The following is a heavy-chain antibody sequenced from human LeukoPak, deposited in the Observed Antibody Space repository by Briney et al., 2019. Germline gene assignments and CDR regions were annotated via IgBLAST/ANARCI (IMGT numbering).Heavy chain of an antibody. CDR3: AKDIAYSWFRSGWYY. CDR1: GFTFYDYA. Sequence: GGSLRLSCAASGFTFYDYAMHWVRQAPGKGLEWVSLISGDGGRTYYADSVKGRFTISRDNSKNSLNLQMNSLRTEDTALYYCAKDIAYSWFRSGWYYWGQGTLVTVSS. CDR2: ISGDGGRT. V-gene: IGHV3-43*02. D-gene: IGHD6-19*01. J-gene: IGHJ4*02.